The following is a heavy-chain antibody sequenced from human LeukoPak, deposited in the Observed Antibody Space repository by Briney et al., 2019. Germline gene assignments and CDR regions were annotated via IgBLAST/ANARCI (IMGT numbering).Heavy chain of an antibody. J-gene: IGHJ5*02. V-gene: IGHV1-18*01. Sequence: GSSVKVSCKASGYTFSSYGISWVRQAPGQGLEWMGWISAYNGNTKYAQKLQGRVTMTTDTSTSTAYMELRSLRSDDTAVYYCARDEYSSPEGHNWFDPWGQGTLVTVSS. D-gene: IGHD6-6*01. CDR1: GYTFSSYG. CDR3: ARDEYSSPEGHNWFDP. CDR2: ISAYNGNT.